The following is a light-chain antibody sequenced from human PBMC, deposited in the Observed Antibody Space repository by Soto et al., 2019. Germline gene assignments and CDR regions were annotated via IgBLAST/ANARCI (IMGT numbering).Light chain of an antibody. V-gene: IGKV1-33*01. CDR2: DTT. CDR1: QDISNY. CDR3: QQSDNLPRA. J-gene: IGKJ4*01. Sequence: DIQMTQSPSSLSASVGDKVTITCQASQDISNYLHWYHHKPGKAPKLLIYDTTTLETGVPSRFSGSGPGTEFTFAVSSVQPEDIATYYCQQSDNLPRAFGGGTKVQI.